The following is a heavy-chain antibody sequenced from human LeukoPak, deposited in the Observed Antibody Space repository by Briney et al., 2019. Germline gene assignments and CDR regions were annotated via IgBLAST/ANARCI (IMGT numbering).Heavy chain of an antibody. V-gene: IGHV4-30-4*01. CDR1: GASIRSGDYY. J-gene: IGHJ3*02. CDR3: ARDCSGGSCYGAFDI. Sequence: PSQTLSLTCTVSGASIRSGDYYWSWIRQPPGKGLEWIGYIYDSGSTYYNPSLKSRITISVDTSENQSSLKLSSVTATDTAVYYCARDCSGGSCYGAFDIWGQGTMVTVSS. D-gene: IGHD2-15*01. CDR2: IYDSGST.